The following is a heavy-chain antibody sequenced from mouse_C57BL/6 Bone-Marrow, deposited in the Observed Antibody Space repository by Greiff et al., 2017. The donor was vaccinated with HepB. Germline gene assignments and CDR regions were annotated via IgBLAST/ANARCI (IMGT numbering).Heavy chain of an antibody. CDR2: IDPNSGGT. CDR3: ARCVYYAMDY. CDR1: GYTFTSYW. Sequence: QVQLQQPGAELVKPGASVKLSCKASGYTFTSYWMHWVKQRPGRGLEWIGRIDPNSGGTKYNEKFKSKATLTVDKPSSTAYMQLISLTSEDSAVYYCARCVYYAMDYWGQGTSVTVSS. V-gene: IGHV1-72*01. J-gene: IGHJ4*01.